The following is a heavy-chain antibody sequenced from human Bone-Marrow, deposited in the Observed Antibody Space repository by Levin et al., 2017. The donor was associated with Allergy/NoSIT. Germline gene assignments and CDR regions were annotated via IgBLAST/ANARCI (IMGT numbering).Heavy chain of an antibody. V-gene: IGHV4-31*02. CDR2: IYHRGTT. Sequence: SETLSLTCSVSGGSMSSGDYYWSWIRQHPGKGLEWIGYIYHRGTTYYNPSLKSRVNISLDTSKNQFSLKVNSVTAADTAIYYCVRDAPFGFYSGMDVWGQGITVAVSS. CDR1: GGSMSSGDYY. J-gene: IGHJ6*02. D-gene: IGHD3-16*01. CDR3: VRDAPFGFYSGMDV.